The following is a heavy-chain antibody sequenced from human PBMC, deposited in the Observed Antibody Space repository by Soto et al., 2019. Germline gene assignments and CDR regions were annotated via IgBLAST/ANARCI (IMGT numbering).Heavy chain of an antibody. D-gene: IGHD2-2*01. CDR3: ARGPMSCTSSSCPYFFDY. V-gene: IGHV1-46*01. Sequence: GASVKVSCKASSGYPFTNYYMHWVRQAPGQGLEWVGIINPSSASASYAQKFQDRVTMTRDTSTSTVYMELSSLRFEDTAVYYCARGPMSCTSSSCPYFFDYWAQ. J-gene: IGHJ4*02. CDR2: INPSSASA. CDR1: GYPFTNYY.